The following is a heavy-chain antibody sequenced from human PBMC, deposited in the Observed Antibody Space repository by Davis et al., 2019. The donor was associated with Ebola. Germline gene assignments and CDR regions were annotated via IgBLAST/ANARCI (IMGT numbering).Heavy chain of an antibody. Sequence: GGSLRLSCAASGFTFSSYAMSWVRQAPGKGLEWVSAIIGSGGITYYADSVKGRFTISRDNSKNTLYLQMNSLRAEDTAVYYCAKGYSSSWDYYYGMDVWGQGTTVTVSS. CDR3: AKGYSSSWDYYYGMDV. D-gene: IGHD6-13*01. V-gene: IGHV3-23*01. CDR1: GFTFSSYA. J-gene: IGHJ6*02. CDR2: IIGSGGIT.